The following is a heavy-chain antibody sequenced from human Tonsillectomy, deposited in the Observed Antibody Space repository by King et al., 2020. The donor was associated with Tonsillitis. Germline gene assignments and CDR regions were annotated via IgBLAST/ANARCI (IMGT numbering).Heavy chain of an antibody. D-gene: IGHD3-22*01. CDR2: IYYSGST. J-gene: IGHJ6*02. Sequence: QLQESGPGLVKPSETLSLTCTVSGGSISNSHHYWGWIRQPPGKGLEWIANIYYSGSTYYNPSLKSRVTMSVDRSKNQFSLNLTSLTAADTAVYYWARHCDTSGYYDNHAVDVWGQGTTVTVSS. V-gene: IGHV4-39*01. CDR3: ARHCDTSGYYDNHAVDV. CDR1: GGSISNSHHY.